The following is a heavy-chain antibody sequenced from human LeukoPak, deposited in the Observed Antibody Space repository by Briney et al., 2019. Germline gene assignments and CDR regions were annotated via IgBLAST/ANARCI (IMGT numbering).Heavy chain of an antibody. CDR2: IHYSGNT. V-gene: IGHV4-59*08. Sequence: SETLSLTCTDSAGSISGYYWGWVQQPPGKGLKGFGTIHYSGNTNYNPSLKSRVTMSIDASKNQFSLRLTSVTAADTAVYYCARLRDLYNVFEYWGQGALVTVSS. D-gene: IGHD3-16*01. J-gene: IGHJ4*02. CDR3: ARLRDLYNVFEY. CDR1: AGSISGYY.